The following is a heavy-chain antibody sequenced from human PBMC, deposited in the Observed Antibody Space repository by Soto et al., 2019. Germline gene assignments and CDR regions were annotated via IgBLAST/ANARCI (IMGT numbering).Heavy chain of an antibody. J-gene: IGHJ3*02. V-gene: IGHV3-53*01. CDR1: GFTVSSNY. D-gene: IGHD6-19*01. CDR2: IYGGGST. CDR3: ARVPSIAVAGTSAFDI. Sequence: GGSLRLSCAASGFTVSSNYMSWVRQAPGKGLEWVSVIYGGGSTYYADSVKGRFTISRDNSKNTLYLQMNSLRAEDTAVYYCARVPSIAVAGTSAFDIRGQGTMVTVSS.